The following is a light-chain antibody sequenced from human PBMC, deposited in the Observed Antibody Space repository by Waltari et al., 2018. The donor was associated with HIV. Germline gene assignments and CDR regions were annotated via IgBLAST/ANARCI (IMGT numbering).Light chain of an antibody. Sequence: IQLTQSPSFLSASVGDRVPITFRASQGISSYLAWYQQKPGKAPKLLIYAASTLQSGVPSRFSGSGSGTEFTLTISSLQPEDFATYFCQHLNSYPLTFGGGTKVEIK. CDR3: QHLNSYPLT. J-gene: IGKJ4*01. V-gene: IGKV1-9*01. CDR2: AAS. CDR1: QGISSY.